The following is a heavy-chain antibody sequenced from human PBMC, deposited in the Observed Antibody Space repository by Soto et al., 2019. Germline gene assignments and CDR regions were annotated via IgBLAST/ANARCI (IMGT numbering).Heavy chain of an antibody. D-gene: IGHD2-21*01. CDR1: GGSISSGGYS. J-gene: IGHJ4*02. Sequence: QLQLQESGSGLVKPSQTLSLTCAVSGGSISSGGYSWSWIRQPPGKGLEWIGYIYHSGSTYYNPSLKHRVTISVDRSKNQFTLKLSSVTAADTAVYYCARVNAMGGYYFDYWGQGPLVTVSS. CDR3: ARVNAMGGYYFDY. V-gene: IGHV4-30-2*01. CDR2: IYHSGST.